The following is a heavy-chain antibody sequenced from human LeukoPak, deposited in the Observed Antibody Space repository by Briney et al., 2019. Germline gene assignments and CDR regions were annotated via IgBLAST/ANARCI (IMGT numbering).Heavy chain of an antibody. CDR1: GYSFTNYW. CDR2: IYPGDCDT. CDR3: ARGGATVTTFSFFDS. J-gene: IGHJ4*02. D-gene: IGHD4-11*01. V-gene: IGHV5-51*04. Sequence: GESLKISCKGSGYSFTNYWIAWVRQMPGKGLEWMGMIYPGDCDTRYSPSSVGRLTISAGNPFNTAYLQRISLKASDTAIYYCARGGATVTTFSFFDSWGQGTLVTVSS.